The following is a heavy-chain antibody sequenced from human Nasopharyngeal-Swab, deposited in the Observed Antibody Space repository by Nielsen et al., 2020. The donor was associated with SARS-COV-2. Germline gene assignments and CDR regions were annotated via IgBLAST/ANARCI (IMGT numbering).Heavy chain of an antibody. CDR1: GGSISSYY. D-gene: IGHD3-10*01. J-gene: IGHJ5*02. V-gene: IGHV4-59*01. Sequence: SETLSLTFNVSGGSISSYYWSWIRQPPGKGLEWFGYIYYSGSTNYNPSLKSRVTISVDTSKNQFSMKLSSVTDADTAVYYCARDAGYGSGTGVEPWGQGTLVTVSS. CDR3: ARDAGYGSGTGVEP. CDR2: IYYSGST.